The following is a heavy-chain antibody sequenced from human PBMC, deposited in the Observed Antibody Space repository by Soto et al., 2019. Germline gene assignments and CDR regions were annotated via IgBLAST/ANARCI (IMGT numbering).Heavy chain of an antibody. J-gene: IGHJ3*02. CDR2: IKSKTDGGTT. CDR3: TTDRPLRYYYDSSPDAFDI. CDR1: GFTFSNAW. V-gene: IGHV3-15*01. D-gene: IGHD3-22*01. Sequence: PGGSLRLSCAASGFTFSNAWMSWVRQAPGKGLEWVGRIKSKTDGGTTDYAAPVKGRFTISRDDSKNTLYLQMNSLKTEDTAVYYCTTDRPLRYYYDSSPDAFDIWGQGTMVTLS.